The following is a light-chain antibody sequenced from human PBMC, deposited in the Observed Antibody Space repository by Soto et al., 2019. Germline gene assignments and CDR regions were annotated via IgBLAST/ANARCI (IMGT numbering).Light chain of an antibody. V-gene: IGLV2-14*01. Sequence: QSALTQPASVSGSPGQSITISCTGTSSDVGGYNYVPWYQQHPGKAPKLMIYEVSNRPSGVSNRFSGSKSGNTASLTISGLQAEDEADYYCSSYTSSSTYVFGTGTKVTV. CDR3: SSYTSSSTYV. J-gene: IGLJ1*01. CDR1: SSDVGGYNY. CDR2: EVS.